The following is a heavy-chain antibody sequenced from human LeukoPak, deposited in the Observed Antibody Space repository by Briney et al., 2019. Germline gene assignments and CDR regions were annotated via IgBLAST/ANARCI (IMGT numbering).Heavy chain of an antibody. V-gene: IGHV1-69*01. D-gene: IGHD3-22*01. CDR3: ARPYYYDSSGYSNPFDY. CDR2: IIPIFGTA. CDR1: GGTFSSYA. J-gene: IGHJ4*02. Sequence: SVNVSCKASGGTFSSYAISWVRQAPGQGLEWMGGIIPIFGTANYAQKFQGRVTITADESTSTAYMELSSLRSEDTAVYYCARPYYYDSSGYSNPFDYWGQGTLVTVSS.